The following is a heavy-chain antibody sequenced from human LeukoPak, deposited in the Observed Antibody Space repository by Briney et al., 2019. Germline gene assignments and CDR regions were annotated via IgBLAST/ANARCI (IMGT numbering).Heavy chain of an antibody. J-gene: IGHJ4*02. CDR3: AKALDY. Sequence: SGGSLRLSCAASGFRFDTSWMDWVRQAPGKGVEWVANVGPDGNEKYYVDSVKGRFTISRDNAKSSLYLQMNGLRAEDTAVYFCAKALDYWGQGTLLTVSS. V-gene: IGHV3-7*05. CDR2: VGPDGNEK. CDR1: GFRFDTSW.